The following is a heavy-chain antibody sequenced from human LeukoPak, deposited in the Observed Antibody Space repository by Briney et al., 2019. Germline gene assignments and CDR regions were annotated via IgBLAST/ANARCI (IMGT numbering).Heavy chain of an antibody. J-gene: IGHJ4*02. D-gene: IGHD2-15*01. V-gene: IGHV4-59*01. Sequence: PSETLSLTCTVSGGSISSYYWSWIRRPPGKGLEWIGYIYYSGSTNYNPSLKSRVTISVDTSKNQFSLKLSSVTAADTAVYYCATSYCSGGSCYSLGSDYWGQGTLVTVSS. CDR3: ATSYCSGGSCYSLGSDY. CDR1: GGSISSYY. CDR2: IYYSGST.